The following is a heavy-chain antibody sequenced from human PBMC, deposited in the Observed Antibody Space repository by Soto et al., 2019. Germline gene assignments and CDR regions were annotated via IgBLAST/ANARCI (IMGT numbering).Heavy chain of an antibody. CDR3: ARGTVTGSEYNFYYYGMDV. V-gene: IGHV1-69*12. CDR2: IIPIFGNT. J-gene: IGHJ6*02. Sequence: QVQLVQSGVEVKKPGSSVKVSCKASGGTLNSYAIDWVRQAPGQGLEWMGGIIPIFGNTYYAQRLQGRVKRTADESTRTAYMELSTLTSEDTAVYYCARGTVTGSEYNFYYYGMDVWGQGTTVIVS. CDR1: GGTLNSYA. D-gene: IGHD1-1*01.